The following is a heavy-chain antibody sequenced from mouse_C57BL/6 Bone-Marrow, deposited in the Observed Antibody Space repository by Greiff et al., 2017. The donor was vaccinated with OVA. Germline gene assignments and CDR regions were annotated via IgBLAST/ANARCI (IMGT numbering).Heavy chain of an antibody. CDR3: AREIYYGYDEWYFDV. CDR1: GYTFTRYW. D-gene: IGHD2-2*01. CDR2: IYPSDSET. V-gene: IGHV1-61*01. Sequence: VKLQQPGAELVRPGSSVKLSCKASGYTFTRYWMDWVKQRPGQGLEWIGNIYPSDSETHYNQKFKDKATLTVDKSSSTAYMQLSSLTSEDSAVYYCAREIYYGYDEWYFDVWGTGTTVTVSS. J-gene: IGHJ1*03.